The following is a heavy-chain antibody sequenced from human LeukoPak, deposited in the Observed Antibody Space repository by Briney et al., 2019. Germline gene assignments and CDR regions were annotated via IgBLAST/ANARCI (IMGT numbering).Heavy chain of an antibody. CDR3: ARAHYDILTGPNYFDY. CDR2: ISSSSSYI. CDR1: GFTFSSYS. J-gene: IGHJ4*02. Sequence: GGSLRLSCAASGFTFSSYSMNWVRQAPGKGLEWVSSISSSSSYIYYADSVKGRFTISRDNAKNSLYLQMNSLRAEDTAAYYCARAHYDILTGPNYFDYWGQGTLVTVSS. D-gene: IGHD3-9*01. V-gene: IGHV3-21*01.